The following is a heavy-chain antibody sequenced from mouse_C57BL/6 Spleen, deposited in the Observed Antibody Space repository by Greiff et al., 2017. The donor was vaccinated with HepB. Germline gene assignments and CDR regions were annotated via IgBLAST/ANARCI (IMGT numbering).Heavy chain of an antibody. D-gene: IGHD1-1*01. CDR2: INPNNGGT. J-gene: IGHJ2*01. CDR3: ARCPYYCGSSYAY. Sequence: VQLQQSGPELVKPGASVKMSCKASGYTFTDYNMHWVKQSHGKSLEWIGYINPNNGGTSYNQKFKGKATLTVNKSSSTAYMELRSLTSEDSAVYYCARCPYYCGSSYAYWGQGTTLTVSS. V-gene: IGHV1-22*01. CDR1: GYTFTDYN.